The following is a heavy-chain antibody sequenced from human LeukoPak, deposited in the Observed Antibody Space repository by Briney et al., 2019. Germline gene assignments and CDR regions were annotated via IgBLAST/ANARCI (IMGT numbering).Heavy chain of an antibody. CDR1: GFTFNNYV. CDR3: ARASGIYGSGWYFDY. J-gene: IGHJ4*02. V-gene: IGHV3-23*01. D-gene: IGHD6-19*01. CDR2: INGGGYNT. Sequence: GGSLRLSCAAPGFTFNNYVMSWVRQAPGKGLEWVSTINGGGYNTYYADSVKGRFTISRDNSKNTLSLQVNTLRAEDTAVYYCARASGIYGSGWYFDYWGQGTLVTVSS.